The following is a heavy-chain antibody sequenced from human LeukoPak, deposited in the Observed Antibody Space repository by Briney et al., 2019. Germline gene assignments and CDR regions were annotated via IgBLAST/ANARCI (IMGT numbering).Heavy chain of an antibody. D-gene: IGHD2-2*01. CDR2: IYYSGST. V-gene: IGHV4-31*03. CDR1: GGSISSGGYY. Sequence: SETLSLTCTVSGGSISSGGYYWRWIRQHPGKGLEWIGYIYYSGSTYYNPSLKSRVTISVDTSKNQFSLKLSSVTAADAAVYYGARYPRDIVVVPAAIGGFDYWGQGTLVTVSS. CDR3: ARYPRDIVVVPAAIGGFDY. J-gene: IGHJ4*02.